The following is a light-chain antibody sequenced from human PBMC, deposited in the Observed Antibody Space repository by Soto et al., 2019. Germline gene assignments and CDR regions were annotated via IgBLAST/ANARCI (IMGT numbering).Light chain of an antibody. J-gene: IGKJ5*01. CDR2: DTS. V-gene: IGKV3-20*01. CDR3: QQYGTSEII. CDR1: QSVGNSF. Sequence: EVVLTQSPGTLSLSPGVRATLSCRSSQSVGNSFVAWYQQKPGQPPRLLIYDTSKRATGIPDRFSGSVSGTDFTLSISRVEPEDFAVFYCQQYGTSEIIFGQGTRLEI.